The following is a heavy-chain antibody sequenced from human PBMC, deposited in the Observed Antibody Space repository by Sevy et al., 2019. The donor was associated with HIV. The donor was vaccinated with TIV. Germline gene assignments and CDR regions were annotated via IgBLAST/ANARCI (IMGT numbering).Heavy chain of an antibody. J-gene: IGHJ5*02. D-gene: IGHD6-25*01. V-gene: IGHV3-74*01. CDR3: HAASQGS. CDR1: GFSFNSYW. CDR2: ITDDGIST. Sequence: GGSLRLSCAASGFSFNSYWMHWVRQAPGKGLEWVSHITDDGISTTYADSVKGRFTISRDNAKNTLYLQMNSRRAEDTALYYCHAASQGSWGQGTLVTVSS.